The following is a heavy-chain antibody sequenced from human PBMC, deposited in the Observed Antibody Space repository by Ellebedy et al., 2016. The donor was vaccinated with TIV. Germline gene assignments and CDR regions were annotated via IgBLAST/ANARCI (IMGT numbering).Heavy chain of an antibody. V-gene: IGHV3-30*18. CDR2: ISSDGSDK. J-gene: IGHJ6*02. Sequence: GGSLRLXXAASGFSFSSYGMHWVRQAPGKGLEWVAVISSDGSDKYYADSVKGRFTISRDNSKNTLYLQMNSLRAEDTAVYYCAKGVYDSSLSGLDVWGQGTTVTVSS. D-gene: IGHD3-22*01. CDR1: GFSFSSYG. CDR3: AKGVYDSSLSGLDV.